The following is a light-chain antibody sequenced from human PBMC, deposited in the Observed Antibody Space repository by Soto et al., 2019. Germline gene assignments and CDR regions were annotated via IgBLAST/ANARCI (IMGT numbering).Light chain of an antibody. CDR1: QSISTF. Sequence: DIEMTQSPSSLSASVGDRITITCRASQSISTFLNWYQQKPGKAPTLLIYAASSLHGGVPSRFSGSGSGTDFTLPISTLQPEDFATYYCQQSYNTPITFDQGKRLE. CDR2: AAS. CDR3: QQSYNTPIT. J-gene: IGKJ5*01. V-gene: IGKV1-39*01.